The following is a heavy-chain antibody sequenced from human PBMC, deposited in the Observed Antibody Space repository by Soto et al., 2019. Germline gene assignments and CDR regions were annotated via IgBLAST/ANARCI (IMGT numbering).Heavy chain of an antibody. D-gene: IGHD6-6*01. V-gene: IGHV3-30*18. CDR3: AKAEGSLQQLDRNYLDF. CDR1: GFTFSNYG. CDR2: ISSDGSKI. Sequence: SLRLSCAASGFTFSNYGMHWVRQAPGKGLEWVAVISSDGSKIFYADSVKGRLTISRDNSKNTLFVQMNSLRAEDTAVYYCAKAEGSLQQLDRNYLDFWGQGILVTVSS. J-gene: IGHJ4*02.